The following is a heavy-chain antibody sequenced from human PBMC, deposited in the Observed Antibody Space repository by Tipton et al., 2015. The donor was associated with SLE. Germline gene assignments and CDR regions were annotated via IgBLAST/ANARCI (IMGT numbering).Heavy chain of an antibody. V-gene: IGHV1-8*01. CDR2: MNPNSGDA. D-gene: IGHD2-15*01. CDR1: GYTFTSYD. CDR3: ARRWDCSGGSCQGSFGY. J-gene: IGHJ4*02. Sequence: QSGAEVKKPGASVKVSCKASGYTFTSYDINWVRQATGQGLEWMGWMNPNSGDAGYALKFQGRVTMTRNISKGTAYMELSSLRSEDTAVYYCARRWDCSGGSCQGSFGYWGQGTLVTVSS.